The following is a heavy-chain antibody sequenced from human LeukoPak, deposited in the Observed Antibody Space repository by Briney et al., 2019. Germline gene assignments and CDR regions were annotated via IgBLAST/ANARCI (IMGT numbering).Heavy chain of an antibody. D-gene: IGHD6-19*01. Sequence: GGSLRLSCAASGFTFDDHGMNWVRQAPGKGLEWVAVISYDGSNKYYADSVKGRFTISRDNSKNTLYLQMNSLRAEDTAVYYCARDARLVRYFDYWGQGTLVTVSS. J-gene: IGHJ4*02. CDR1: GFTFDDHG. CDR2: ISYDGSNK. CDR3: ARDARLVRYFDY. V-gene: IGHV3-30*03.